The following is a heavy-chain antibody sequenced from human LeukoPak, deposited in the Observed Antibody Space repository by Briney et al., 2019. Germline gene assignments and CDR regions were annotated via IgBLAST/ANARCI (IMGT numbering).Heavy chain of an antibody. CDR1: GFTFSSYA. J-gene: IGHJ6*02. D-gene: IGHD2-15*01. V-gene: IGHV3-30-3*01. CDR2: ISYDGSNK. Sequence: PGGSLRLSCAASGFTFSSYAMHWVRQAPGKGLEWVAVISYDGSNKYYADSVKGRFTISRDNSKNTLYLQMNSLRAEDTAVYYCARGYCSGGSCYSHYYYGMDVWGQGTTVTVSS. CDR3: ARGYCSGGSCYSHYYYGMDV.